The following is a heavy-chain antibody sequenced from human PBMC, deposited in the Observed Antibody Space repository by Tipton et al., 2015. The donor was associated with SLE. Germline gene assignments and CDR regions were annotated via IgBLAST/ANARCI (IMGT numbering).Heavy chain of an antibody. CDR1: GGSFSGYY. CDR3: VRGGGSSSGGWFDP. J-gene: IGHJ5*02. V-gene: IGHV4-34*01. Sequence: TLSLTCAVYGGSFSGYYWSWIRQPPGKGLEWIGEINHSGSTNYNPSLKSRVTISVDTSKNQFSLKLSSVTAADTAVYYCVRGGGSSSGGWFDPWGRGTLVTVSS. CDR2: INHSGST. D-gene: IGHD3-10*01.